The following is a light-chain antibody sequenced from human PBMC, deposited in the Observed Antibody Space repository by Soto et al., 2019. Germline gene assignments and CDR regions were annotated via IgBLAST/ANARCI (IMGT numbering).Light chain of an antibody. CDR2: GAS. V-gene: IGKV3-20*01. Sequence: EIVLTQSPGTLSLSPGERATLSCRASQSVSSSYLAWYQQKPGQAPRLLIYGASSRDTGIPDRFSGSGSGTDFTLTISRLEPEDFAVYYCQRYGRQTWTFGQGTKVEIK. J-gene: IGKJ1*01. CDR1: QSVSSSY. CDR3: QRYGRQTWT.